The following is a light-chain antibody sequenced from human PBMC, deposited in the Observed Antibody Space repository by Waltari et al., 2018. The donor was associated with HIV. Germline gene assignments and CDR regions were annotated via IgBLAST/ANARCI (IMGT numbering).Light chain of an antibody. V-gene: IGLV2-14*03. CDR3: ESYTSTSVWV. Sequence: HSALTQPRSQSASPRHLISIACPGSPRAPRGYNHVSWYQQHPGKAPRLMIYDVSTRPSGVSDRFSGSKSGDTASLTISGLQAEDEADYYCESYTSTSVWVFGGGTRLTVL. J-gene: IGLJ3*02. CDR2: DVS. CDR1: PRAPRGYNH.